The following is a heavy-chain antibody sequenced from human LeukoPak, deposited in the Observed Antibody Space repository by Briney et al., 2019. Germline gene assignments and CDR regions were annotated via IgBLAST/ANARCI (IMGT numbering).Heavy chain of an antibody. CDR1: GFTVSSNY. Sequence: GGSLRLSCAASGFTVSSNYMSWVRQPPGKGLEWVSVIYSVGSTYYADSVKGRFTISRDNSKNTLYLQMNSLRAEDTAVYYCASGPYYYDTTQGDYYYYYMDVWGKGTTVTISS. D-gene: IGHD3-22*01. V-gene: IGHV3-53*01. CDR2: IYSVGST. J-gene: IGHJ6*03. CDR3: ASGPYYYDTTQGDYYYYYMDV.